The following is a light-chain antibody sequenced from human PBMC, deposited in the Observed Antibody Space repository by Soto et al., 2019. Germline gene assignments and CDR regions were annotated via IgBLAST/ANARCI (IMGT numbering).Light chain of an antibody. J-gene: IGLJ2*01. CDR2: GNS. V-gene: IGLV1-40*01. CDR3: QSYDSSLSAVV. Sequence: QSVLTQPPSVSGAPGQRVTISCTGSSSNIGAGYDVHWYQQLPGTAPKLLIYGNSNRPSGVPDRCSGSKSGASASLAITGLQAEDDDDYYCQSYDSSLSAVVFGGGTKLTVL. CDR1: SSNIGAGYD.